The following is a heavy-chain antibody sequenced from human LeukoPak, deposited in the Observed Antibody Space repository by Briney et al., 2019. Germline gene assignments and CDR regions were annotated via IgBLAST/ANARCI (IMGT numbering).Heavy chain of an antibody. V-gene: IGHV1-2*02. CDR3: ATRFPYYYDSSGPPGY. CDR2: INPNSGGT. CDR1: GYTFTGYY. D-gene: IGHD3-22*01. Sequence: GASVKVSCKASGYTFTGYYMHWVRQAPGQGLEWMGWINPNSGGTNYAQKFQGRVTMTRDTSISTAYMELSRLRSDDTAVYYCATRFPYYYDSSGPPGYWGQGTLVTVSS. J-gene: IGHJ4*02.